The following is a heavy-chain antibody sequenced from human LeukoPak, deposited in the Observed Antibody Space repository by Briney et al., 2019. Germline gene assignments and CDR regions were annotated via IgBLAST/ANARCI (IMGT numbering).Heavy chain of an antibody. V-gene: IGHV3-53*01. D-gene: IGHD1-26*01. CDR1: GFIVSGDF. J-gene: IGHJ4*02. Sequence: GGSLRLSCAASGFIVSGDFMSWVRQAPGKGLEWVPVIYSDGSTYYADSVKGRFTISRDNSKNTLDLQMTGLRAEDTAVYYCARERGRGRDSPWFDYWGQGTLVIVSS. CDR2: IYSDGST. CDR3: ARERGRGRDSPWFDY.